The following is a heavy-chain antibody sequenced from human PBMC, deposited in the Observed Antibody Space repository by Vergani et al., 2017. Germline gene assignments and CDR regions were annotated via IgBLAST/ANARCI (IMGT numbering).Heavy chain of an antibody. CDR3: ARVPLQQLGQMGIFDY. J-gene: IGHJ4*02. CDR2: MNPNSGNT. CDR1: GYTFTSYD. D-gene: IGHD6-13*01. Sequence: QVQLVQSGAEVKKPGASVKVSCKASGYTFTSYDINWVRQATGQGLEWMGWMNPNSGNTGYAQKFQGRVTMTRNTSISTAYMELRSLRSDDTAVYYCARVPLQQLGQMGIFDYWGQGTLVTVSS. V-gene: IGHV1-8*01.